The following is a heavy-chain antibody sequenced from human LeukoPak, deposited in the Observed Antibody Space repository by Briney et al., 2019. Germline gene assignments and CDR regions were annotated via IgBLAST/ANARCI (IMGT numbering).Heavy chain of an antibody. Sequence: ASVKVSCKASGYIFTIYAVHWVRQAPGQRLEWMGWINAGNGNTKYSQKFQGRVTISRDASASTVYMELSSLQSEDTAVYYCARVGSSGWHFDCWGQGTLVTVSS. CDR1: GYIFTIYA. V-gene: IGHV1-3*01. J-gene: IGHJ4*02. D-gene: IGHD6-19*01. CDR2: INAGNGNT. CDR3: ARVGSSGWHFDC.